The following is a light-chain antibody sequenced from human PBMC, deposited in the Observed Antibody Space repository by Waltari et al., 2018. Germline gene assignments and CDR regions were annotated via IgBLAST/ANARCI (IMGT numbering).Light chain of an antibody. CDR3: QQRSSWTPHT. J-gene: IGKJ2*01. CDR1: QSVGTY. V-gene: IGKV3-11*01. Sequence: EIVLTQSPATLSLSPGETATPSCRASQSVGTYLAWYQQKPGQAPSRLIYDASNRATGSPDRFRGSGSGTDVTLTISSLEPEDFALYYCQQRSSWTPHTFGQGARLEIK. CDR2: DAS.